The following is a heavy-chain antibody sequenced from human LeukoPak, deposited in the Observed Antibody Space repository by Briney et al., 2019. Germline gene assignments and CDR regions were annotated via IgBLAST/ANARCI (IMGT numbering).Heavy chain of an antibody. CDR1: GFTFSSYG. V-gene: IGHV3-74*01. J-gene: IGHJ4*02. D-gene: IGHD1-26*01. CDR3: VRDLGGRSGH. Sequence: GRSLRLSCAASGFTFSSYGMHWVRQAPGKGLVWVSRINEDGSTTNYADSVKGRSTIFRDNAKNTLHLQMNSLRAEDTAVYYCVRDLGGRSGHWGQGTLVTVSS. CDR2: INEDGSTT.